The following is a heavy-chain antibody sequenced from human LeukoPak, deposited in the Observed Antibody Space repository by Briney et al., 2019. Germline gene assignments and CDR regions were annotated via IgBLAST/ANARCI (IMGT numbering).Heavy chain of an antibody. CDR1: GFTFSSYA. CDR3: ARVIGAVAGSAFDI. V-gene: IGHV3-30*04. D-gene: IGHD6-19*01. Sequence: GGSLRLSCAAPGFTFSSYAMHWVRQAPGKGLEWVAAISYDGRSKDYADSVKGRLTISRDDSRNTVYLQMNSLRVEDTAVYYCARVIGAVAGSAFDIWGQGTMVTVSS. CDR2: ISYDGRSK. J-gene: IGHJ3*02.